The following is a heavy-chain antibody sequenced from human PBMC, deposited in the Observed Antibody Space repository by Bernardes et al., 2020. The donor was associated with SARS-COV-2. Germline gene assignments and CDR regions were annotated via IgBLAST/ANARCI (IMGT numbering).Heavy chain of an antibody. D-gene: IGHD1-20*01. CDR2: IYYSGST. V-gene: IGHV4-39*01. Sequence: SETLSLTCTVSGGSVSTTGFYWGWIRQPPGKGPEWVGNIYYSGSTYYNPSLKTRVSISVDTSKNQLSLKVNSVTAADTAVYYCARHQGNNWKPPDSWGQGILVTVSS. J-gene: IGHJ1*01. CDR3: ARHQGNNWKPPDS. CDR1: GGSVSTTGFY.